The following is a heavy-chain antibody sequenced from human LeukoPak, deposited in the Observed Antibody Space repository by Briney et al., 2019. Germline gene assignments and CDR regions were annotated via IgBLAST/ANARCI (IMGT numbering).Heavy chain of an antibody. J-gene: IGHJ4*02. CDR1: GYTFTTYG. CDR3: VLGDILTGYWAEYFAY. D-gene: IGHD3-9*01. V-gene: IGHV1-18*01. CDR2: VYGHNGDT. Sequence: ASVKVSCKTSGYTFTTYGLSWVRQAPGQGLEWMGWVYGHNGDTRYAPKFQGRLSMTTETSTRTGYLEVKSLRSDDTAIYYCVLGDILTGYWAEYFAYWGPGTLVTVSS.